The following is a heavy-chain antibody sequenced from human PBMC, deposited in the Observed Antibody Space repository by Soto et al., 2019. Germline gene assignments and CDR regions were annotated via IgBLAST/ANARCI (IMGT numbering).Heavy chain of an antibody. CDR2: ISYDGSNK. CDR3: AREWNYDSSGPIDY. J-gene: IGHJ4*02. CDR1: GFTFSSYA. V-gene: IGHV3-30-3*01. D-gene: IGHD3-22*01. Sequence: GGSLRLSCAASGFTFSSYAMHWFRQAPGKGLEWVAVISYDGSNKYYADSVKGRFTISRDNSKNTLYLQMNSLRAEDTAVYYCAREWNYDSSGPIDYWGQGTLVTVSS.